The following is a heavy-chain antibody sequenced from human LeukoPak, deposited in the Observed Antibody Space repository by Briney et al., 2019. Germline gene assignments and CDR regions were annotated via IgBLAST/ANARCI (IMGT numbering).Heavy chain of an antibody. CDR3: ARTGYLHFDY. J-gene: IGHJ4*02. CDR2: IRSSGSTI. V-gene: IGHV3-48*03. D-gene: IGHD3-9*01. CDR1: GFTFSSYE. Sequence: PGGSLRLSCAASGFTFSSYEMNWVRQAPGKGLEWVSYIRSSGSTIYYADSVKGRFTISRDNAKNSLYLQMNSLRAEDTAVYYCARTGYLHFDYWGQGTLVTVSS.